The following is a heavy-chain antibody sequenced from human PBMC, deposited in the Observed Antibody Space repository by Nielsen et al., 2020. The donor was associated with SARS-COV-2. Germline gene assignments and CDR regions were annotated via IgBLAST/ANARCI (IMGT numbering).Heavy chain of an antibody. Sequence: GGSLRLSCAASGFTFSSYWMSWVRQAPEKGLEWVANIKQDGSEKYYVDSVKGRFTISRDNAKNSLYLQMNSLRAEDTAVYYCARVITDGNYYYYYGMDVWGQGTTVTVSS. V-gene: IGHV3-7*01. D-gene: IGHD3-10*01. CDR1: GFTFSSYW. J-gene: IGHJ6*02. CDR2: IKQDGSEK. CDR3: ARVITDGNYYYYYGMDV.